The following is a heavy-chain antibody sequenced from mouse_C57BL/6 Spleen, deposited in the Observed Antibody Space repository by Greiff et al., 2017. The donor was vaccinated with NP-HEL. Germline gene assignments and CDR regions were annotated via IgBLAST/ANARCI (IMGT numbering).Heavy chain of an antibody. Sequence: VQLQQSGAELVKPGASVKISCKASGYAFSSYWMNWVKQRPGKGLEWIGQIYPGDGDTNYNGKFKGKATLTADKSSSTAYMQLSSLTSEDSAVYVGARRGTVVATRGYYFDYWGQGTTLTVSS. CDR1: GYAFSSYW. D-gene: IGHD1-1*01. CDR2: IYPGDGDT. CDR3: ARRGTVVATRGYYFDY. V-gene: IGHV1-80*01. J-gene: IGHJ2*01.